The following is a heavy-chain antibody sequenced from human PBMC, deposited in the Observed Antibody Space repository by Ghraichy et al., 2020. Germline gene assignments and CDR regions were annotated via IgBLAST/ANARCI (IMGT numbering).Heavy chain of an antibody. Sequence: SETLSLTCTVSGGSISSSSYYWGWIRQPPGKGLEWIGSIYYSGSTYYNPSLKSRVTISVDTSKNQFSLKLSSVTAADTAVYYCACHTSVFGHFTFDPWGQGTLVTVSS. D-gene: IGHD4-11*01. CDR2: IYYSGST. J-gene: IGHJ5*02. CDR3: ACHTSVFGHFTFDP. V-gene: IGHV4-39*01. CDR1: GGSISSSSYY.